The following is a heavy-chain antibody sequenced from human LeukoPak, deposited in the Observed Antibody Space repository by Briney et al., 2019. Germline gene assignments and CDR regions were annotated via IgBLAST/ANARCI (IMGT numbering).Heavy chain of an antibody. CDR3: STDPRLLTY. Sequence: PGGSLRLSCAASGFTFSSHGMNWVRQTPGKGLESLAYISPSSHDIYYADSVKGRFTISRDNARTSLYLQMNSLGPDDTALYYCSTDPRLLTYWGHGTLVTVSS. V-gene: IGHV3-21*05. CDR2: ISPSSHDI. D-gene: IGHD2-8*01. J-gene: IGHJ4*01. CDR1: GFTFSSHG.